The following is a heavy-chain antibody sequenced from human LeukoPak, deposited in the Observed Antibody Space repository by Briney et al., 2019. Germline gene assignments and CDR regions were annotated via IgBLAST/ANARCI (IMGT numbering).Heavy chain of an antibody. CDR2: IIPIFGTA. CDR1: GGTFSSYA. Sequence: SVKVSCKASGGTFSSYAIGWVRQAPGQGLEWMGRIIPIFGTANYAQKFQGRVTITTDESTSTAYMELSSLRSEDTAVYYCARDDILTGHAFDIWGQGTMVTVSS. V-gene: IGHV1-69*05. D-gene: IGHD3-9*01. CDR3: ARDDILTGHAFDI. J-gene: IGHJ3*02.